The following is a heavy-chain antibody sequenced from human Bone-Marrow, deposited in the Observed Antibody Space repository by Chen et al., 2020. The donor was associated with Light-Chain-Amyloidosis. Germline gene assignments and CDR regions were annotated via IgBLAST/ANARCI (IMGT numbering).Heavy chain of an antibody. Sequence: QVQLVESGGGLVKPGGSLRLSCAASGFTFSDYYMSWIRQAPGKGLEWFSYMSSSGSTISYADSVKGRFTISRDNAKNSLYPQMNSLRAEDTAVYYCARAVTTGWFDPWGQGTLVTVSS. D-gene: IGHD4-4*01. CDR1: GFTFSDYY. J-gene: IGHJ5*02. CDR3: ARAVTTGWFDP. V-gene: IGHV3-11*01. CDR2: MSSSGSTI.